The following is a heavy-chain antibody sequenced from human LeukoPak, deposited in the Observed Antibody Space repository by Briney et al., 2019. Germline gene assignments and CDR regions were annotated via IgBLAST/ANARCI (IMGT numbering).Heavy chain of an antibody. V-gene: IGHV4-30-4*01. D-gene: IGHD3-10*01. CDR1: GGSTSSGDYY. CDR2: IYYSGST. J-gene: IGHJ4*02. Sequence: PSETLSLTCTVAGGSTSSGDYYSSWIRQPPGKGLEWIGYIYYSGSTYCSPSVKTRVTIPVETSEHQFSLKLRSVTAADTAVYYCARDISDRSGIHYNGWGQGTLVTVSS. CDR3: ARDISDRSGIHYNG.